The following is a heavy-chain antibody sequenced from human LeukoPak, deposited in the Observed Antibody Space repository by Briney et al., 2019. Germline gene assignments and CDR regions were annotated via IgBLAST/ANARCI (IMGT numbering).Heavy chain of an antibody. J-gene: IGHJ4*02. V-gene: IGHV1-2*02. CDR3: ARDRSTMTPDY. CDR1: GYIFTGYY. D-gene: IGHD2-15*01. CDR2: INPDSGDT. Sequence: ASVKVSCKXSGYIFTGYYIHWVPQAPGQGLEWMGWINPDSGDTNYAQKFQDRVTLSRDTSIITASMQLSSLRSDDTAVYYCARDRSTMTPDYWGQGTLITVSS.